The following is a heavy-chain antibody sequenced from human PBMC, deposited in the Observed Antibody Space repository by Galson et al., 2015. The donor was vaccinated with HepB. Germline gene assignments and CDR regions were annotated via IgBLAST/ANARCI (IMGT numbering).Heavy chain of an antibody. Sequence: SLRLSCAVSGFSFSDHYIDWVRQAPGKGLEWVAVILYDGSNKYYVDSVKGRFTISRDNSKNTLYLQMNSLRVEDTAVYYCAKGPLGYCSSIRCHTTYGMDVWGQGTTVTVSS. CDR3: AKGPLGYCSSIRCHTTYGMDV. V-gene: IGHV3-30*18. J-gene: IGHJ6*02. CDR1: GFSFSDHY. CDR2: ILYDGSNK. D-gene: IGHD2-2*01.